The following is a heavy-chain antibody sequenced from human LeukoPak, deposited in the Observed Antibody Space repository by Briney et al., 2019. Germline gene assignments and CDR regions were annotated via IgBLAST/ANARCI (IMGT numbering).Heavy chain of an antibody. D-gene: IGHD6-19*01. Sequence: SETLSLTCTVSGGSLSSSNYYWGWIRQPPGKGLEWIGNIYYSGSTYYKPSLKTRVTISVGTSKNQFSLKLTSVTAADTAVYYCARHASVDGNWPRPLDYWGQGSLVTVSS. CDR1: GGSLSSSNYY. CDR2: IYYSGST. CDR3: ARHASVDGNWPRPLDY. J-gene: IGHJ4*02. V-gene: IGHV4-39*01.